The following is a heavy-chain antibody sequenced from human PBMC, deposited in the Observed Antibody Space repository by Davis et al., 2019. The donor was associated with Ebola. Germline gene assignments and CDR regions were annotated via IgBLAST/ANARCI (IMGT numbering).Heavy chain of an antibody. D-gene: IGHD3-16*01. V-gene: IGHV3-9*01. CDR2: ISWNSGSI. CDR3: AKDVGGLYYYYYYGMDV. CDR1: GFTFDDYA. Sequence: SLKISCAASGFTFDDYAMHLVRQAPGKGLEWVSGISWNSGSIGYADSVKGRFTISRDNAKNSLYLQMNSLRAEDTALYYCAKDVGGLYYYYYYGMDVWGKGTTVTVSS. J-gene: IGHJ6*04.